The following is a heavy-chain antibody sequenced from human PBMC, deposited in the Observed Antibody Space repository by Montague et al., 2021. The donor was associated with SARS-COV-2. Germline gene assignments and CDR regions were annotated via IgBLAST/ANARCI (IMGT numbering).Heavy chain of an antibody. CDR3: AKGDTAMAPYNWFDP. D-gene: IGHD5-18*01. CDR1: GLTFSSYV. V-gene: IGHV3-23*01. J-gene: IGHJ5*02. Sequence: SLRLSCAASGLTFSSYVMSWVRQAPGKGLEWLSAIGSTGGSTYYADSVKGRFTISRDNSKNTLYLQMNSLRAEDTAVYYCAKGDTAMAPYNWFDPWGQGTLVTVSS. CDR2: IGSTGGST.